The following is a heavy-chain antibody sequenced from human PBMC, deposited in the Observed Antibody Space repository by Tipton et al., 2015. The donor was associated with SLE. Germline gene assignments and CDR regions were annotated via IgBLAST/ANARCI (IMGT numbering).Heavy chain of an antibody. CDR3: ARGRSGGVGAYYFDY. CDR1: GGSFSGYY. Sequence: TLSLTCAVYGGSFSGYYWSWIRQPPGKGLEWIGEINHSGSTNYNPSLKSRVTISVDTSKNQFSLKLSSVTAADTAVYYCARGRSGGVGAYYFDYWGQGTLVTVSS. V-gene: IGHV4-34*01. J-gene: IGHJ4*02. CDR2: INHSGST. D-gene: IGHD2-15*01.